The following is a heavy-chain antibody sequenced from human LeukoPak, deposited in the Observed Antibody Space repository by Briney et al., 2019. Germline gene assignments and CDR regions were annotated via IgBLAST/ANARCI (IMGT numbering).Heavy chain of an antibody. J-gene: IGHJ5*02. Sequence: ASVKVSCKASGYTFTTYYMHWVRRAPGQGLEWMGIINPSSGTTTYAQKFQGRVTMTRDTSTTTVYMELSSLRSEDTAVYYCARGVGILSPGPWWFDPWGQGTLVTVSS. CDR3: ARGVGILSPGPWWFDP. CDR1: GYTFTTYY. D-gene: IGHD1-14*01. CDR2: INPSSGTT. V-gene: IGHV1-46*01.